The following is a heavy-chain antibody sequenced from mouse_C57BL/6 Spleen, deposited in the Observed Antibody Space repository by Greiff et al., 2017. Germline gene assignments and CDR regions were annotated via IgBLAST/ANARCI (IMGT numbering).Heavy chain of an antibody. CDR2: FHPYNDDT. CDR3: ARGDLDGGYFDY. J-gene: IGHJ2*01. CDR1: GYTFTTYP. Sequence: QVQLQQSGAELVKPGASVKMSCKASGYTFTTYPIEWMKQNHGKSLEWIGNFHPYNDDTKYNEKFKGKATLTVDKSSSTVYLELSRLTSDDSAVYYCARGDLDGGYFDYWGQGTTLTVSS. V-gene: IGHV1-47*01.